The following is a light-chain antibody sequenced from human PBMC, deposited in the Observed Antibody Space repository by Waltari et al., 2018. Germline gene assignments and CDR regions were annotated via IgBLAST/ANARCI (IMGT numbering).Light chain of an antibody. Sequence: QSVLTQPPSVSGAPGQRVTISCTGSGSNIGAGYDVHWYHHLPRGAPKLLIYGSSSRPLGVPDRFFGSTSGNSASLAIIGLRAEDEGDYYCQSYDTSLSVVFGGGTHLTVL. CDR1: GSNIGAGYD. CDR3: QSYDTSLSVV. V-gene: IGLV1-40*01. J-gene: IGLJ7*01. CDR2: GSS.